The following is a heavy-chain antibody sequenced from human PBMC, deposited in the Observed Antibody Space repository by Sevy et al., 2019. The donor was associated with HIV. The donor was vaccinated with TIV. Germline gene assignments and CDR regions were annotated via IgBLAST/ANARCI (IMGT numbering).Heavy chain of an antibody. V-gene: IGHV3-23*01. CDR2: IRGSGGNT. CDR3: AKDDNYAIDY. Sequence: GGSLRLSCAASGFTFSSYAMSWVRQAPGKGLEWVSTIRGSGGNTFYADSVKGRFTISRDNSKNTLYLQMNSLRAEDTAVYYCAKDDNYAIDYWGQGTLVTVSS. CDR1: GFTFSSYA. J-gene: IGHJ4*02. D-gene: IGHD5-18*01.